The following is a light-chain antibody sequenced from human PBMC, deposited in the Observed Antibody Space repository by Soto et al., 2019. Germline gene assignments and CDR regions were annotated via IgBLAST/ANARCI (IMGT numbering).Light chain of an antibody. J-gene: IGKJ1*01. CDR3: QKYNSAPWT. CDR2: LGS. Sequence: DIVMTQSPLSLSVTPGEPASISWRCGRSPLHTSGDNYLDWYLQRPGQSPQLLIYLGSKRASGVPSRFSGSGSGTGFTLTISSLQPEDVATYYCQKYNSAPWTFGQGTKVDIK. V-gene: IGKV2-28*01. CDR1: RSPLHTSGDNY.